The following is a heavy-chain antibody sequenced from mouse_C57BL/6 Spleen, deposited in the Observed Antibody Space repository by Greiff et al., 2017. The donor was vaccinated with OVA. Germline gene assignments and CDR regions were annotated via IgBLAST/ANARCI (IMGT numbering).Heavy chain of an antibody. Sequence: EVKLMESGGGLVKPGGSLKLSCAASGFTLSSYAMSWVRQTPEKRLEWVATISDGGSYTYYPDNVKGRFTISRDNAKNNLYLQMSHLKSEDTAMYYCARDYTYAMDYWGQGTSVTVSS. V-gene: IGHV5-4*01. CDR2: ISDGGSYT. CDR3: ARDYTYAMDY. J-gene: IGHJ4*01. CDR1: GFTLSSYA.